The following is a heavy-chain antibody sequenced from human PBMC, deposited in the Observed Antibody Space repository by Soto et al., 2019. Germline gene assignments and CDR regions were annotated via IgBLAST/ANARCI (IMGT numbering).Heavy chain of an antibody. CDR2: ISWNSGSI. J-gene: IGHJ1*01. CDR3: AKDIGAIAVAPGFQH. Sequence: VQLVESGGGLVQPGRSLRLSCAASGFTFDDYAMHWVRQAPGKGLEWVSGISWNSGSIGYADSVKGRFTISRDNAKNSLYLQMNSLRAEDTALYYCAKDIGAIAVAPGFQHWGQGTLVTVSS. D-gene: IGHD6-19*01. V-gene: IGHV3-9*01. CDR1: GFTFDDYA.